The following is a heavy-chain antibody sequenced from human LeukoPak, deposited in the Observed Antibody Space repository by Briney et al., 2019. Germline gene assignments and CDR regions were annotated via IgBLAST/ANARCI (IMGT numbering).Heavy chain of an antibody. D-gene: IGHD4-17*01. J-gene: IGHJ4*02. CDR2: FNPKDGET. CDR1: GYTFTSYR. V-gene: IGHV1-24*01. Sequence: ASVKVSCKASGYTFTSYRLSWVRQAPGQGLEWMGGFNPKDGETIYAQKFQGRVTKTEDTSTDTAYMELSSLRSEDTAVYYSAKIARYGAYSDYWAQGTLVTVSS. CDR3: AKIARYGAYSDY.